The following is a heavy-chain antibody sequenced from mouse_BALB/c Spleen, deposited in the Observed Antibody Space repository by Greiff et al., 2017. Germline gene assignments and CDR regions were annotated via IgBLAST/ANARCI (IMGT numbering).Heavy chain of an antibody. D-gene: IGHD1-3*01. CDR2: INPYNGDT. J-gene: IGHJ4*01. V-gene: IGHV1-20*02. CDR3: AREDNPLPMDD. Sequence: VQLQQSGPELVKPGASVKISCKASGYSFTGYFMNWVMQSHGKSLEWIGRINPYNGDTFYNQKFKGKATLTVDKSSSTAHMELRSLASEDSAVYYCAREDNPLPMDDWGQGTSVTVSS. CDR1: GYSFTGYF.